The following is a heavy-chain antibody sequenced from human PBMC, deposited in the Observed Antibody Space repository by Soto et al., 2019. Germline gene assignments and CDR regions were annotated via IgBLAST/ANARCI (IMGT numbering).Heavy chain of an antibody. CDR1: GGSISSYH. CDR2: IYYSGST. D-gene: IGHD4-17*01. J-gene: IGHJ2*01. CDR3: AREGYGDYLYWYFDL. Sequence: PSETLSLTCTVSGGSISSYHWSWIRQPPGKGLEWIGYIYYSGSTNYNPSLKSRVTISVDTSKNQFSLKLSSVTAADTAVYYCAREGYGDYLYWYFDLWGRGTLVTVSS. V-gene: IGHV4-59*01.